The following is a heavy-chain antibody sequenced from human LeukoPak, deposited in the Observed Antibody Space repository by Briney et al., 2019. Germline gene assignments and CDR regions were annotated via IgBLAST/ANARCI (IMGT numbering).Heavy chain of an antibody. CDR3: AKGKVVTGIDY. V-gene: IGHV3-23*01. J-gene: IGHJ4*02. CDR1: GFTFSNCA. CDR2: ISGGGGST. Sequence: GGSLRLSCAASGFTFSNCAMSWVRQTPGNGLEGVSAISGGGGSTYYADSVKGRFTISRDNSKNTLYLQMNSLRAEDTAVYYCAKGKVVTGIDYWGQGTLVTVSS. D-gene: IGHD2-21*02.